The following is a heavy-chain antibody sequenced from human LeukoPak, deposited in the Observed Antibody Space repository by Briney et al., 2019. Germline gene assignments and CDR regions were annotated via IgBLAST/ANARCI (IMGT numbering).Heavy chain of an antibody. J-gene: IGHJ4*02. CDR1: GGSISTYY. V-gene: IGHV4-59*08. Sequence: SETLSRTCTVSGGSISTYYWSWIRQPPGKGLEWIGYIYYNGSTNYNPSLKSRVTISLDTSKNQFSLRLSSMTAADTAVYYCARHGSYRYYFDYWGQGTLVTVSS. CDR2: IYYNGST. CDR3: ARHGSYRYYFDY. D-gene: IGHD3-10*01.